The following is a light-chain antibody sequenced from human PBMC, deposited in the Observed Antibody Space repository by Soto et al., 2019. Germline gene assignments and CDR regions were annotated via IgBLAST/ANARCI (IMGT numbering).Light chain of an antibody. CDR3: KQYNSYWT. CDR2: DAS. Sequence: DIQMTQSPSTLSASVGDRFTITCRASQSIGSWLAWYQQKPGKAPKLLIYDASSLQSGVPSRFSGSGSGTEFTLTISSLQPDDFATYYCKQYNSYWTFGQGTKVDIK. V-gene: IGKV1-5*01. J-gene: IGKJ1*01. CDR1: QSIGSW.